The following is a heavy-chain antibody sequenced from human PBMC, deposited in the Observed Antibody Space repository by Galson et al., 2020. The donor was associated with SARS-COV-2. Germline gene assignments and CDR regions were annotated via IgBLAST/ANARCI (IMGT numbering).Heavy chain of an antibody. J-gene: IGHJ6*02. Sequence: GESLKISCAASGFTFSSYSMNWVRQAPGKGLEWVSSISSSSSYIYYADSVKGRFTISRDNAKNLLYLQMNSLRAEDTAVYYCARDENLNYCDYYYGMDVWGQGTTVTVSS. CDR2: ISSSSSYI. V-gene: IGHV3-21*01. CDR1: GFTFSSYS. D-gene: IGHD1-7*01. CDR3: ARDENLNYCDYYYGMDV.